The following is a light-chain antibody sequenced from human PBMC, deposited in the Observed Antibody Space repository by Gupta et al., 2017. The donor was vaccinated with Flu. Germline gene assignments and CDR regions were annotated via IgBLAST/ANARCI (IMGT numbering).Light chain of an antibody. CDR1: VFPNQY. CDR3: QSAESNIAFPTYVV. Sequence: FELTQPPSVSVSPGQTARITCSGDVFPNQYGYWFQQKPGQAPVLMIYKDSERPSGIPERFSGSSSGTTVTLTISGVQAEDEADYYCQSAESNIAFPTYVVFGGGTRLTVL. V-gene: IGLV3-25*03. CDR2: KDS. J-gene: IGLJ2*01.